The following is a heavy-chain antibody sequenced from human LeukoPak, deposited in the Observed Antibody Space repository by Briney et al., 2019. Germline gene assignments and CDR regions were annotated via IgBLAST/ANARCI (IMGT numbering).Heavy chain of an antibody. CDR3: ARDGQQSSPYAYDY. V-gene: IGHV3-33*01. J-gene: IGHJ4*02. D-gene: IGHD2-2*01. Sequence: GGSLRLSCAASGFSFWHHAMHWVRQAPGKGLEWLSQIWSDGNNKYYADTVRGRFTTSRDTSKNTLYLEMNSLRAEDTAIYYCARDGQQSSPYAYDYWGQGTLVTVSS. CDR1: GFSFWHHA. CDR2: IWSDGNNK.